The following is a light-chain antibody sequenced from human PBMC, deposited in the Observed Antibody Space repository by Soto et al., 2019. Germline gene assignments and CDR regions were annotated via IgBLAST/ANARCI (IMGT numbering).Light chain of an antibody. J-gene: IGKJ1*01. V-gene: IGKV3-20*01. Sequence: EVVLTQSPGTLSLSPGERATLSCRASQSVSSSSLAWYQRKPGQAPRLLIYGASSRATGIPDRFSGSGSGTDFTLTINGLAPEDFAVYYCQQFGSSSWTFGQGTKVEIK. CDR3: QQFGSSSWT. CDR1: QSVSSSS. CDR2: GAS.